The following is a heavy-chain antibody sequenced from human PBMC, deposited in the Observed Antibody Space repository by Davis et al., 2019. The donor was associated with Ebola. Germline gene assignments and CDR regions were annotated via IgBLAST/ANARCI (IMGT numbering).Heavy chain of an antibody. CDR3: ARRILISSRGGMDV. J-gene: IGHJ6*02. Sequence: GESLKISCAASGFTFSTYTMNWVRQAPGKGLEWVSSISSSSSFISYADSVKGRFTISRDNAQNSLHLQMNSLRDEDTGVYYCARRILISSRGGMDVWGQGTTVTVSS. D-gene: IGHD2-8*01. CDR2: ISSSSSFI. CDR1: GFTFSTYT. V-gene: IGHV3-21*01.